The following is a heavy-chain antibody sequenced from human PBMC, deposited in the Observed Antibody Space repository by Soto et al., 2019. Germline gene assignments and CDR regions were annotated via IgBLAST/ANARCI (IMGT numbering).Heavy chain of an antibody. V-gene: IGHV4-59*01. CDR3: ARLDSGDYVNPFDY. D-gene: IGHD4-17*01. CDR2: IYHTGST. Sequence: QGQLQESGPGLVKPSETLALTCTVSGCSISLYYWSWIRQPPGKGLEWIGYIYHTGSTNYHPSLRRRVTISVDTSKNQVSLKLSSVTAAATAVYSCARLDSGDYVNPFDYWGQGTLVTVSS. CDR1: GCSISLYY. J-gene: IGHJ4*02.